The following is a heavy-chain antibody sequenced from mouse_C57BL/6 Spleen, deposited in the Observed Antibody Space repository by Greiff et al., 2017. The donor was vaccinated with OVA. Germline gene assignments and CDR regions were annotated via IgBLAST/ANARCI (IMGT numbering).Heavy chain of an antibody. D-gene: IGHD2-2*01. CDR1: GYSITSGYY. CDR3: ARDQGYDYFDY. V-gene: IGHV3-6*01. J-gene: IGHJ2*01. CDR2: ISYDGSN. Sequence: VQLKESGPGLVKPSQSLSLTCSVTGYSITSGYYWNWIRQFPGNKLEWMGYISYDGSNNYNPSLKNRISITRDTSKNQFFLKLNSVTTEDTATYYCARDQGYDYFDYWGQGTTLTVSS.